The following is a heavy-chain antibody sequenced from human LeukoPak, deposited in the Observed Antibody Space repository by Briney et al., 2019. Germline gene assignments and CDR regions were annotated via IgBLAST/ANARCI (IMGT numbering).Heavy chain of an antibody. Sequence: SETLSLTCTVSGDSISSSSYYWGWIRQPPGKGLQWIGSIAYIGSSYYNSSLKSRVTISVDTSKNQFSLKLSSVTAADTAVYYCARGDGNSPGDFDYWGQGTLVTVSS. D-gene: IGHD4-23*01. CDR2: IAYIGSS. CDR3: ARGDGNSPGDFDY. CDR1: GDSISSSSYY. V-gene: IGHV4-39*07. J-gene: IGHJ4*02.